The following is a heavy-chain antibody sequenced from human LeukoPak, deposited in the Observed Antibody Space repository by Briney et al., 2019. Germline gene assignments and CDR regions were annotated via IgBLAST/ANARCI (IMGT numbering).Heavy chain of an antibody. Sequence: PSETLSLTSTVSGGSICSYYWSWIRQPPGKGLEWIGYLYYSGGTNYNPSPQSRVTTSVDTSKNQFSLKLSSVTAADTAVYYCARGGLDDAFDTWGQGTMVTLSS. J-gene: IGHJ3*02. CDR2: LYYSGGT. D-gene: IGHD6-19*01. CDR3: ARGGLDDAFDT. CDR1: GGSICSYY. V-gene: IGHV4-59*01.